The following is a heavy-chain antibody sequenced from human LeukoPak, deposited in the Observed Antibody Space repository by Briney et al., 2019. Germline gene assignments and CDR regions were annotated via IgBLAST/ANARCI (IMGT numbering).Heavy chain of an antibody. J-gene: IGHJ4*02. CDR3: ARASGQLYPAADY. CDR1: GFSFSSDA. CDR2: IWYDGSNK. D-gene: IGHD2-2*02. V-gene: IGHV3-33*08. Sequence: GGSLRLSCAASGFSFSSDAMSWVRQAPGKGLEWVAVIWYDGSNKYHADSVKGRFTISRDNSRDTLYLHMNSLRAEDTAVYYCARASGQLYPAADYWGQGTLVTVSS.